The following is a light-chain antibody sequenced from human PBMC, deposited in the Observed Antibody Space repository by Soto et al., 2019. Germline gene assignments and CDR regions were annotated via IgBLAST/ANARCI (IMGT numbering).Light chain of an antibody. V-gene: IGLV2-14*01. CDR2: EVS. Sequence: QSVLTQPASVSGSPGQSITISCTGTSSDVGGYNYVSWYQHHPGKAPKLMIYEVSYRPLGVSNRFSGSKSGNTASLTISGLQAEDEADYYCNSYTSSSTLVFGTGTKVTVL. J-gene: IGLJ1*01. CDR1: SSDVGGYNY. CDR3: NSYTSSSTLV.